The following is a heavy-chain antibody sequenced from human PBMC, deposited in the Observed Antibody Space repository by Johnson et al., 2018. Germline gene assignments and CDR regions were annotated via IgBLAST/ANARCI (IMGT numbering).Heavy chain of an antibody. V-gene: IGHV3-NL1*01. J-gene: IGHJ6*02. D-gene: IGHD4-17*01. Sequence: QVQLVESGGGVVQPGRSLRLSCAASGFTFSSYGMHWVRQAPGKGLEWVAVIYSGGSTYYADSVKGRFTISRDNSKNTLYLQMNSLRAEDTALYYCAGGYGDYGHGLDVWGQGTTVTVSS. CDR3: AGGYGDYGHGLDV. CDR2: IYSGGST. CDR1: GFTFSSYG.